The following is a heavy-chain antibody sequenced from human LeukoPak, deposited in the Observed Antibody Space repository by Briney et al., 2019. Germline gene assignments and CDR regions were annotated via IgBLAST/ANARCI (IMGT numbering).Heavy chain of an antibody. CDR3: ARDGNSFDY. Sequence: PGRSLRLSWEASGFTFSSYGMHWVRQAPGKGLEWVAVIWYDGSNKYYADSVKGRFTISRDNSKNTLYLQMNSLRAEDTAVYYCARDGNSFDYWGQGTLVTVSS. CDR1: GFTFSSYG. V-gene: IGHV3-33*01. D-gene: IGHD4-11*01. J-gene: IGHJ4*02. CDR2: IWYDGSNK.